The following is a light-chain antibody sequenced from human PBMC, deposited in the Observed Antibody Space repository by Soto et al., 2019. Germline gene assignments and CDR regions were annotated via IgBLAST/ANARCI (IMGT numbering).Light chain of an antibody. V-gene: IGKV3-15*01. J-gene: IGKJ3*01. CDR2: YAS. Sequence: EMVMTQSPATLSVSPGERVTLSCRASESVHSNLAWYQQKPGQGPSLLIYYASTRVTGVPDRFSGSGSGTEFTLTISSLQSEDFGVDYCQHYSNCPPTFGPGTKVEIK. CDR1: ESVHSN. CDR3: QHYSNCPPT.